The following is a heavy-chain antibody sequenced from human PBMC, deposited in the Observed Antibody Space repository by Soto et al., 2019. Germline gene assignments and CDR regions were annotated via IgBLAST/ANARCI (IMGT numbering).Heavy chain of an antibody. V-gene: IGHV1-46*01. CDR2: INPSGGSK. J-gene: IGHJ6*02. D-gene: IGHD3-3*01. CDR3: AVPTVTIFGVVTTPDYYGMDV. CDR1: GYTFTSYY. Sequence: ASVKVSCKASGYTFTSYYMHWVRQAPGQGLEWMGIINPSGGSKSYAQKFQGRVTMTRDTSTSTVYMELSSLRFEDTAVYYCAVPTVTIFGVVTTPDYYGMDVWGQGTTVTVSS.